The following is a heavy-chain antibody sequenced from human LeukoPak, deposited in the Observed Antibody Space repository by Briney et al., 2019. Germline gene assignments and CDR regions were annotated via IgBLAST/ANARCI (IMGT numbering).Heavy chain of an antibody. CDR3: ARLRAAAGKFDY. CDR1: GGSISSYY. Sequence: PSETLSLTCTVSGGSISSYYWSWIRQPPVKGLEWIGYIYYSGSTNYNPSLKSRVTISVDTSKNQFSLKLSSVTAADTAVYYCARLRAAAGKFDYWGQGTLVTVSS. J-gene: IGHJ4*02. D-gene: IGHD6-13*01. V-gene: IGHV4-59*08. CDR2: IYYSGST.